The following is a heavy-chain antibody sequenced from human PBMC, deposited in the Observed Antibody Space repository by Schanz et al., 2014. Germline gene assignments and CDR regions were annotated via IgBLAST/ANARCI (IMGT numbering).Heavy chain of an antibody. CDR2: ITYNGGTI. J-gene: IGHJ4*02. V-gene: IGHV3-48*01. CDR3: ARDHTTESYYSAGPPIDY. D-gene: IGHD1-26*01. Sequence: DVQLLESGGGLVQPGGSLRLSCAASGITFSSHSFNWVRQAPGKGLEWISYITYNGGTIYYADSVKGRFTISRDNAKNSLYLEMNSLRAEDTAVYYCARDHTTESYYSAGPPIDYWGQGTLLTVSS. CDR1: GITFSSHS.